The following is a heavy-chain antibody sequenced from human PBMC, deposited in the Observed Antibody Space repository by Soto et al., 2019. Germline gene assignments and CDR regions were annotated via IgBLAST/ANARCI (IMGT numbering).Heavy chain of an antibody. Sequence: GGSLRLSCAASGFTFSSYGMHWVRQAPGKGLEWVAVIWYDGSNKYYADSVKGRFTISRDNSKNTLYLQMNSLRAEDTAVYYCAREISPADSIVVVGYFDLWGRGTLVTVSS. CDR2: IWYDGSNK. J-gene: IGHJ2*01. D-gene: IGHD2-15*01. CDR1: GFTFSSYG. V-gene: IGHV3-33*01. CDR3: AREISPADSIVVVGYFDL.